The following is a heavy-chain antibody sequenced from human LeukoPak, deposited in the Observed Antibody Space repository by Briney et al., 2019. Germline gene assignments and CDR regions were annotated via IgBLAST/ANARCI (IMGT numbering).Heavy chain of an antibody. CDR2: IKQDGREK. Sequence: GGSLRLSCSASGFTFSSYWMIWVRQAPGKGLEWVANIKQDGREKNYVDSVKGRFTISRDNAQNSLYLQMNSLRAEDTAVYYCARDGVSLWFGELFDYWGQGTLVPVSS. D-gene: IGHD3-10*01. CDR1: GFTFSSYW. CDR3: ARDGVSLWFGELFDY. J-gene: IGHJ4*02. V-gene: IGHV3-7*03.